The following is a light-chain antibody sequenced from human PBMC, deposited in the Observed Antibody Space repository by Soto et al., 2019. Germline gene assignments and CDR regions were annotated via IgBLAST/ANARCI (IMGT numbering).Light chain of an antibody. Sequence: EIVLTQSPATLSLSPGERATLSCRASQAISNFLAWYQQKPGQAPRLLIFGTFNRASGVPPRFSGSGSGTDFTLTISSLEPEDFAVYYCQQHTSWPPSFTFGPGTKVDIK. CDR1: QAISNF. CDR3: QQHTSWPPSFT. CDR2: GTF. V-gene: IGKV3-11*01. J-gene: IGKJ3*01.